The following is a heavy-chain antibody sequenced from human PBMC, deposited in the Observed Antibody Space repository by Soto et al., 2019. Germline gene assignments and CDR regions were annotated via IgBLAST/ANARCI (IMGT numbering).Heavy chain of an antibody. V-gene: IGHV3-23*01. J-gene: IGHJ4*02. CDR2: IRDSGVSA. D-gene: IGHD4-17*01. CDR1: GFTFDNYD. CDR3: AKHYGDKPGRYFHF. Sequence: EMQLLESGGGLAQSGGSLRLSCAASGFTFDNYDMSWVRQAPGKGLEWVSLIRDSGVSAYYADSVKGRFTISRDNSKNTLFLQMNSLRADDTGIYYCAKHYGDKPGRYFHFWGQGTLVTVSS.